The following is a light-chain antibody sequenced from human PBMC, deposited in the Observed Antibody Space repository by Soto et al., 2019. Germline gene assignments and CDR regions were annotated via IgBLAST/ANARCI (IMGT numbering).Light chain of an antibody. CDR1: QSISSW. CDR2: KAS. CDR3: QQYNSYSSTWT. Sequence: DIQMTQSPSTLSASVGDRVTITCRASQSISSWLAWYQQKPGKAPKLLIYKASSLESGAPSRFSGSGSGTEFTLTISSLQPDDFATYYCQQYNSYSSTWTFGQGTKVEIK. J-gene: IGKJ1*01. V-gene: IGKV1-5*03.